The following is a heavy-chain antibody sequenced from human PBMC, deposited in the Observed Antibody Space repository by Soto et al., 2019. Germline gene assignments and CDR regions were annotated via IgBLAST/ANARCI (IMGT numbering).Heavy chain of an antibody. V-gene: IGHV1-3*01. Sequence: GASVKVSCKASGYTFTSYAMHWVRQAPGQRLEWMGWINAGNGNTKYSQKFQGRVTITRDTSASTAYMELSSLRSEDTAVYYCARAAGIAAAGTWFDPWGQGTLVTVSS. CDR1: GYTFTSYA. CDR3: ARAAGIAAAGTWFDP. J-gene: IGHJ5*02. CDR2: INAGNGNT. D-gene: IGHD6-13*01.